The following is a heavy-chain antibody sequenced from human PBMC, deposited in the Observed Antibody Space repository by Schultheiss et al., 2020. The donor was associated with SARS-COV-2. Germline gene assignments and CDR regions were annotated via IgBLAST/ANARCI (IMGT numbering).Heavy chain of an antibody. J-gene: IGHJ4*02. CDR3: ARGGVRVPHFFDY. D-gene: IGHD3-16*01. Sequence: GSLRLSCAASGFTVSRSYISWVRQAPGKGLEWIGEIYHSGSTYYNPSLKSRVTISVDTSKNQFSLKLSSVTAADTAVYYCARGGVRVPHFFDYWGQGTLVTVSS. CDR1: GFTVSRSYI. V-gene: IGHV4-4*02. CDR2: IYHSGST.